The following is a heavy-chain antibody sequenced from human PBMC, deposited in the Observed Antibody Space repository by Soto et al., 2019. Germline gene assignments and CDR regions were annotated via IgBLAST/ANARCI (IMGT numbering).Heavy chain of an antibody. V-gene: IGHV3-15*01. Sequence: EVQLVESGGGLVKPGGSVRLSCAASGFTFKNAWMSWVRQAPGKGLVWVGRIKSNIDGGTADYAATVKGRFTISRDDSKTTLFLQIDSLRDEDTAVYFCATEAISLEVVVNSFAFDIWGQGTMVTVGS. CDR1: GFTFKNAW. J-gene: IGHJ3*02. D-gene: IGHD3-22*01. CDR3: ATEAISLEVVVNSFAFDI. CDR2: IKSNIDGGTA.